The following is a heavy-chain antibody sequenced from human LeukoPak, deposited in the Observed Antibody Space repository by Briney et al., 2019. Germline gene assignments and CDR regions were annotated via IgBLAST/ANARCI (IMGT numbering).Heavy chain of an antibody. D-gene: IGHD3-10*02. CDR3: AELGITMIGGV. CDR2: ISSSGSTI. Sequence: GGSLRLSCAASGFTFSSYEMNWVRQAPGKGLEWVSYISSSGSTIYYADSVKGRFTISRDNAKNKLYLQMNSLTAEDTAVYYCAELGITMIGGVWGKGTTVTISS. CDR1: GFTFSSYE. J-gene: IGHJ6*04. V-gene: IGHV3-48*03.